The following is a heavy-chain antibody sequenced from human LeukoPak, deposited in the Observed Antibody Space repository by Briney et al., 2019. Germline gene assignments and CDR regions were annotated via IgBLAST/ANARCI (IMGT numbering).Heavy chain of an antibody. CDR2: IWYDGSNK. Sequence: GGSLRLSCAASGFTFSSYGMHWVRQAPGKGLEWVAVIWYDGSNKYYADSVKGRFTISRDNSKNTLYLQMNSLRAEDTAVHYCARDRAAAGRGYYYYGMDVWGQGTTVTVSS. D-gene: IGHD6-13*01. CDR3: ARDRAAAGRGYYYYGMDV. V-gene: IGHV3-33*01. CDR1: GFTFSSYG. J-gene: IGHJ6*02.